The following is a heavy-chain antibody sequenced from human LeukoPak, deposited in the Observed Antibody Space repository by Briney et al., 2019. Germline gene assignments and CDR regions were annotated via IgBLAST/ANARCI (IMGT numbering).Heavy chain of an antibody. J-gene: IGHJ4*02. CDR2: INHSGST. CDR3: ARHGPAGPPDY. CDR1: GGSFSGYY. Sequence: PSETLSLTCAVYGGSFSGYYWSWIRQPPGKGLEWIGEINHSGSTNYNPSLKSRVTISVDTSKNQFSLKLSSVTAADTAVYYCARHGPAGPPDYWGQGTLVTVSS. D-gene: IGHD2-2*01. V-gene: IGHV4-34*01.